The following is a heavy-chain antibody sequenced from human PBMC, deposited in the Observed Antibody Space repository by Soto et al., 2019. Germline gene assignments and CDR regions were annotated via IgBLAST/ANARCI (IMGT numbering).Heavy chain of an antibody. V-gene: IGHV3-23*01. D-gene: IGHD1-26*01. Sequence: GGSLRLSSAASGFIFENFEMSWVRQATGKGLEWISSISGSGFKKYYADSVKGRFTISRDNSKSTVYLELNNLSAEDTAVYHCAKNQGVELVPLATVDWFDPWGQGSVVTVSS. CDR3: AKNQGVELVPLATVDWFDP. CDR1: GFIFENFE. CDR2: ISGSGFKK. J-gene: IGHJ5*02.